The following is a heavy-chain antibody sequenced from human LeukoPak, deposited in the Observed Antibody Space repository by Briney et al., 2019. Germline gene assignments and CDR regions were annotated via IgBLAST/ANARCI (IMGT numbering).Heavy chain of an antibody. CDR3: ARGLLVGGSGSEHDY. V-gene: IGHV4-59*01. Sequence: SETLSLTCTVSDGSISSYYWSWIRQPPGKGLEWIGHIYDSGSTNYNPSLKSRVTISVDTSKNQFSLKLSSVTAADTAVYYCARGLLVGGSGSEHDYWGQGTLVTVSS. D-gene: IGHD3-10*01. CDR2: IYDSGST. CDR1: DGSISSYY. J-gene: IGHJ4*02.